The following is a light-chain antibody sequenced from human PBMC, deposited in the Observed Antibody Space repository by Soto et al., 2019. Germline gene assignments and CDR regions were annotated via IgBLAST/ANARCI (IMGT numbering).Light chain of an antibody. CDR3: QQYGNSLT. CDR2: GAS. Sequence: EIVLTPSPGTLSFFPGERATLSCRASQSVRSNYVSWYQQKPGQAPRLLIYGASNRATGIPDRFSGGGSGTDFTLTISRLEPEDFAVYYCQQYGNSLTFGGGTKVDIK. CDR1: QSVRSNY. J-gene: IGKJ4*01. V-gene: IGKV3-20*01.